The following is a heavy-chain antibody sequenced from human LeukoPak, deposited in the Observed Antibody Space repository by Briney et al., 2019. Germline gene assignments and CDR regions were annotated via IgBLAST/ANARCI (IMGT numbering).Heavy chain of an antibody. Sequence: ASVKVSCKASGGTLSNNVVSWVRQAPGQGLEWMGDIIPVFGTTNYAQKFQGRATISADRSTSTAYMEVSSLKSEDTAVYYCATKNFGDLYRHDDPFNMWGQGTTVTVSS. CDR1: GGTLSNNV. CDR3: ATKNFGDLYRHDDPFNM. V-gene: IGHV1-69*06. D-gene: IGHD3-10*01. J-gene: IGHJ3*02. CDR2: IIPVFGTT.